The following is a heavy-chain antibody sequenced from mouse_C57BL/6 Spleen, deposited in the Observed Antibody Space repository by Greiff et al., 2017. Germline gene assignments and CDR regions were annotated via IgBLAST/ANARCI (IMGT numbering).Heavy chain of an antibody. V-gene: IGHV1-50*01. CDR3: ARERRGYVYFDY. CDR2: IDPSDSYT. Sequence: QVQLQQPGAELVKPGASVKLSCKASGYTFTSYWMQWVKQRPGQGLEWIGEIDPSDSYTNYNQKFKGKATLTVDTSSSTAYMQLSSLTSEDSAVYYCARERRGYVYFDYWGQGTTRTVSS. D-gene: IGHD2-2*01. J-gene: IGHJ2*01. CDR1: GYTFTSYW.